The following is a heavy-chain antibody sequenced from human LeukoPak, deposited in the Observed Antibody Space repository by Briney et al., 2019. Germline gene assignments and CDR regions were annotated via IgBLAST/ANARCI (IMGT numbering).Heavy chain of an antibody. CDR1: GYTFTGYY. CDR2: INPNSGGT. V-gene: IGHV1-2*02. J-gene: IGHJ4*02. Sequence: GASVKVSCKASGYTFTGYYVHWVRQAPGQGLEWMGWINPNSGGTNYAQKFQGRVTMTRDTSISTAYMELSRLRSDDTAVYYCARDHAGQWLAHSDYWGQGTLVTVSS. CDR3: ARDHAGQWLAHSDY. D-gene: IGHD6-19*01.